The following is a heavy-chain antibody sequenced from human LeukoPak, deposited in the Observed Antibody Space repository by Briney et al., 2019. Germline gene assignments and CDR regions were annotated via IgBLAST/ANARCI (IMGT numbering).Heavy chain of an antibody. CDR1: GGSISSYY. CDR3: ARRPLYDYYDSSGYYSRVHDY. CDR2: INHSGST. V-gene: IGHV4-34*01. J-gene: IGHJ4*02. Sequence: KPSETLSLTCTVSGGSISSYYWSWIRQPPGKGLEWIGEINHSGSTNYSPSLKSRVTISVDTSKNQFSLKLSSVTAADTAVYYCARRPLYDYYDSSGYYSRVHDYWGQGTLVTVSS. D-gene: IGHD3-22*01.